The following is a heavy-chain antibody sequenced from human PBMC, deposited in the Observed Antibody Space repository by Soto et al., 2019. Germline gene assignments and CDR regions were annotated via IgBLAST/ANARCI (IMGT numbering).Heavy chain of an antibody. CDR2: ILHTGST. V-gene: IGHV4-38-2*02. D-gene: IGHD6-25*01. J-gene: IGHJ5*02. Sequence: PSETLSLTCAVSGYSINSGYYWGWIRQPPGKGLEWIGNILHTGSTYYNPSLTSRATISVDTSRNQISLRLRSVTAADTAIYYCAKDAATRGWLDPWGQGTLVTVYS. CDR1: GYSINSGYY. CDR3: AKDAATRGWLDP.